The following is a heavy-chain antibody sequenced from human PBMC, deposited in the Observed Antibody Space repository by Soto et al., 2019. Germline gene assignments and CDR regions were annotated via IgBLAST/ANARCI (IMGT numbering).Heavy chain of an antibody. V-gene: IGHV1-69*13. CDR1: GGTFSSYA. CDR3: ARDRSTTVTTGYGMDV. J-gene: IGHJ6*02. D-gene: IGHD4-17*01. Sequence: ASVKVSCKASGGTFSSYAISWVRQAPGQGLEWVGGIIPIFGTASYAQKFQGRVTITADESTSTAYMELSSLRSEDTAVYYCARDRSTTVTTGYGMDVWGQGTTVTVSS. CDR2: IIPIFGTA.